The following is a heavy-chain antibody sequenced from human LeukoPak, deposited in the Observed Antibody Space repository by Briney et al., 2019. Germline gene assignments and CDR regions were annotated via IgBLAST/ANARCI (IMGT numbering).Heavy chain of an antibody. Sequence: SETLSLTCTVSGGSISSSSYYWGWIRQPPGKGLEWIGSIYYSGSTYYNPSLKSRVTISVDTSKNQLSLKLSSVTAADTAVYYCASGYCSGGSCYSVGDYWGQGTLVTVSS. CDR3: ASGYCSGGSCYSVGDY. CDR1: GGSISSSSYY. CDR2: IYYSGST. D-gene: IGHD2-15*01. J-gene: IGHJ4*02. V-gene: IGHV4-39*07.